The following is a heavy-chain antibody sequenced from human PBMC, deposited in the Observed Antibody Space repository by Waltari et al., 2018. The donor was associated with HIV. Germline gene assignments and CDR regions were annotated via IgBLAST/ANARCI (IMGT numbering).Heavy chain of an antibody. CDR1: GFAFRNYA. D-gene: IGHD1-20*01. CDR3: AKDLWDLTVIRGAFWFDP. Sequence: EVRLFESGGVLVQPGGSLRLSCAASGFAFRNYAMTWVRQAPGKGLQWVSTISSNVITAYHADSVKGRFTSSRDNSKNTLSLQMKSLRVEDTALYFCAKDLWDLTVIRGAFWFDPWGQGTLVTVSS. J-gene: IGHJ5*02. V-gene: IGHV3-23*01. CDR2: ISSNVITA.